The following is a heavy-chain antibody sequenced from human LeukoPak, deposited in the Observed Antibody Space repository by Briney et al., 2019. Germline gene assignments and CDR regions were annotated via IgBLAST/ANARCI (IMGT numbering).Heavy chain of an antibody. V-gene: IGHV3-7*05. D-gene: IGHD6-13*01. J-gene: IGHJ4*02. CDR1: GFAFSSYW. CDR3: ARASMRMTTAGLVDY. CDR2: INQDGSEK. Sequence: GGSLRLSCAASGFAFSSYWMSWVRQAPGKGLEWVANINQDGSEKYYVDSVKGRFTISRDNAKNSLYLQMNSLRAEDTAVYYCARASMRMTTAGLVDYWGQGTLVTVSS.